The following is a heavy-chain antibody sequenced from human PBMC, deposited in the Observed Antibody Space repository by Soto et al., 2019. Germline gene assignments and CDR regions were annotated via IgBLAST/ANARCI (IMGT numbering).Heavy chain of an antibody. CDR1: GASIKSRNYF. CDR2: IHSSGGT. CDR3: GRLAEAATGHTDFDF. V-gene: IGHV4-39*02. Sequence: SETLSLTCTVSGASIKSRNYFWGWIRQPPGKGLEFVGSIHSSGGTYYNPSLKSRVTVSVDLSNSHFSLSLKSLTATATAVYYCGRLAEAATGHTDFDFWGQGTLVTVS. J-gene: IGHJ4*02. D-gene: IGHD2-15*01.